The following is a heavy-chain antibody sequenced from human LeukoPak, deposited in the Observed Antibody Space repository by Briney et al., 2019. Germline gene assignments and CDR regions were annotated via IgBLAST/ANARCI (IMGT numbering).Heavy chain of an antibody. J-gene: IGHJ4*02. D-gene: IGHD3-22*01. CDR3: ARDGDYYDSSGYTDY. Sequence: ASVKVSCKASGYTFTGYYMHWVRQAPGQGLERMGIINPSGGSTSYAQKFQGRVTMTRDMSTSTVYMELSSLRSEDTAVYYCARDGDYYDSSGYTDYWGQGTLVTVSS. CDR1: GYTFTGYY. CDR2: INPSGGST. V-gene: IGHV1-46*01.